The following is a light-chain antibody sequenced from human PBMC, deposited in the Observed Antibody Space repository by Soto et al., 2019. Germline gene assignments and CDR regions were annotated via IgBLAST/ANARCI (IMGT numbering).Light chain of an antibody. J-gene: IGLJ1*01. V-gene: IGLV2-23*02. CDR1: SSDVGSYNL. CDR3: CSYAGSSTFYV. Sequence: QSALTQPASVSGSPGQSITISCTGTSSDVGSYNLISWYQQYPDKAPKLMIYGVSKRPSGVSNRFSGSKSGNTASLTISGLQAEDEADYYCCSYAGSSTFYVFGSGTKLTV. CDR2: GVS.